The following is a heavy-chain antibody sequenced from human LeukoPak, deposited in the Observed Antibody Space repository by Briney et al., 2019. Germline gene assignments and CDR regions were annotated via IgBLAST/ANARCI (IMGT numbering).Heavy chain of an antibody. CDR1: GGSISSYY. CDR2: IYTTGTT. Sequence: SETLSLTCDVSGGSISSYYWGWVRQPAGKGLEWLGRIYTTGTTHFNPALRSRLTMSVDTSKNQFSLKLTSVTAADTAVYFCARQGYTASYYFLDFWSQGTLVTVS. D-gene: IGHD1-26*01. J-gene: IGHJ4*02. CDR3: ARQGYTASYYFLDF. V-gene: IGHV4-4*07.